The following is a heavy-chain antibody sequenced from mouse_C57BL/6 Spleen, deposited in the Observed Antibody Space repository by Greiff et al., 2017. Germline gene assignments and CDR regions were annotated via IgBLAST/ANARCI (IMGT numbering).Heavy chain of an antibody. J-gene: IGHJ4*01. V-gene: IGHV6-3*01. D-gene: IGHD1-1*01. Sequence: EVQLEESGGGLVQPGGSMKLSCVASGFTFSNYWMNWVRQSPEKGLEWVAQIRLKSDNYATHYAESVKGRFTISRDDSKSSVYLQMNNLRAEDTGVYYCTGGGVVAYYAMDYWGQGTSVTVSS. CDR3: TGGGVVAYYAMDY. CDR1: GFTFSNYW. CDR2: IRLKSDNYAT.